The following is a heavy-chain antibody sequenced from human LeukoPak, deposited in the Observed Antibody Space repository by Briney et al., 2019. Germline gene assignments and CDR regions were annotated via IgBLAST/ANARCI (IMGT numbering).Heavy chain of an antibody. J-gene: IGHJ4*02. Sequence: PWGSLRLSCAASGFTFSSYGMHWVRQAPGKGLEWVAVISYDGSNKYYADSVKGRFTISRDNSKNTLYLQMNSLRAEDTAVYYCARDGGYDFWSGYYQDYWGQGTLVTVSS. CDR2: ISYDGSNK. V-gene: IGHV3-30*03. CDR3: ARDGGYDFWSGYYQDY. CDR1: GFTFSSYG. D-gene: IGHD3-3*01.